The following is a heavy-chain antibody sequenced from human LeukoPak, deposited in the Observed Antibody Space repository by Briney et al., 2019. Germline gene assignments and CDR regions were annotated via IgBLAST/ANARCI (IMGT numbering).Heavy chain of an antibody. CDR3: ARELNYDSSGYYFDY. J-gene: IGHJ4*02. V-gene: IGHV1-2*02. CDR1: GYTFTVYF. D-gene: IGHD3-22*01. Sequence: ASVKVSCKASGYTFTVYFMHWVRQAPGQGLEWMGWINPNSGGTNYAQKFQGRVTKTRDTSISTAYMELSRLRSDDTAVYYCARELNYDSSGYYFDYWGQGTLVTVSS. CDR2: INPNSGGT.